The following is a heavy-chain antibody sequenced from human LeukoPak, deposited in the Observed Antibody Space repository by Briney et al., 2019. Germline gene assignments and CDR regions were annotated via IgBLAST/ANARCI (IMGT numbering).Heavy chain of an antibody. CDR2: IWYDGSNK. CDR1: RFTFSSYG. Sequence: PGRSLRLSCAASRFTFSSYGMHWVRQAPGKGLERVAVIWYDGSNKYYAASVKGRFTISRDNCKNALYLQMNSLRAEDTAVYYCARARHSYYMDVWGKGTTVTVSS. V-gene: IGHV3-33*01. J-gene: IGHJ6*03. CDR3: ARARHSYYMDV.